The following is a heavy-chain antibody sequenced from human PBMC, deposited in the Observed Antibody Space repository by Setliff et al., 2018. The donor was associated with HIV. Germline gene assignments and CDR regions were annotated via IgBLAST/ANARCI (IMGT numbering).Heavy chain of an antibody. J-gene: IGHJ6*04. CDR2: INAGNGNT. V-gene: IGHV1-3*01. D-gene: IGHD6-19*01. CDR3: ARDGGPGSGWGDYSYYYSMDV. CDR1: GYTFSNYV. Sequence: ASVKVSCKASGYTFSNYVMQCVRQAPGQRLEWMGLINAGNGNTKYSQEFQGRVTITTDTSADTAYMELSSLRFEDTAVYYCARDGGPGSGWGDYSYYYSMDVWGKGTTVTVSS.